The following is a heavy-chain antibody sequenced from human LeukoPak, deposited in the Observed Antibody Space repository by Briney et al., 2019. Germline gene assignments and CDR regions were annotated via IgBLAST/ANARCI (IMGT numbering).Heavy chain of an antibody. V-gene: IGHV4-34*01. Sequence: SETLSLTCAVYGGSFSGYCWSWIRQPPGKGLEWIGEINHSGSTNYNPSLKSRVTISVDTSKNQFSLKLSSVTAADTAVYYCARGYCGGDCFSRFDPWGQGTLVTVSS. CDR2: INHSGST. J-gene: IGHJ5*02. CDR1: GGSFSGYC. CDR3: ARGYCGGDCFSRFDP. D-gene: IGHD2-21*02.